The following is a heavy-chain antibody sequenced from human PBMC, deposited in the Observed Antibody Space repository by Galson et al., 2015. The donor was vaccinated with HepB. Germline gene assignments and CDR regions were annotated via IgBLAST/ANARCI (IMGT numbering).Heavy chain of an antibody. CDR3: ARGGFRNGCDY. CDR1: GGSPINHY. J-gene: IGHJ4*02. CDR2: IYYSGTT. V-gene: IGHV4-59*11. Sequence: ETLSLTCPVSGGSPINHYWSWIRQPPGKGLEWIGYIYYSGTTNYNPSLKSRVKISVDDSKNQFSLKVNSVTAADTAVYYCARGGFRNGCDYWGQGTLVTVSS. D-gene: IGHD5-18*01.